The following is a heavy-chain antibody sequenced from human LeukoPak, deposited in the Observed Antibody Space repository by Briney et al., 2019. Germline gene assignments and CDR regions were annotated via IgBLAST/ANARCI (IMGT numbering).Heavy chain of an antibody. Sequence: SETLSLTCTVSGGSISSYYWSWIRQPPGKGLEWIGYVYYSGSTNYNPSLKSRVTISVDTSKNQFSLKLSSVTAADTAVYYCARGLTYYDFLTGYYTFPYFDYWAREPWSPSPQ. D-gene: IGHD3-9*01. CDR2: VYYSGST. J-gene: IGHJ4*02. V-gene: IGHV4-59*01. CDR1: GGSISSYY. CDR3: ARGLTYYDFLTGYYTFPYFDY.